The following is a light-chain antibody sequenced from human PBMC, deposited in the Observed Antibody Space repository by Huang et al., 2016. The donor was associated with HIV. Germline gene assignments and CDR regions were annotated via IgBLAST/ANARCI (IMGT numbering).Light chain of an antibody. CDR3: LQHHAYPRT. CDR1: QAISNY. CDR2: AAS. J-gene: IGKJ1*01. V-gene: IGKV1-17*03. Sequence: DTQMTQSPSAMSASVGDKVTITCRASQAISNYLVWFQQKPGRAPKRLIYAASSLQSGVPSRFSGSGYGTKFTLTISSLQPEDFATYYCLQHHAYPRTFGPGTKVKVK.